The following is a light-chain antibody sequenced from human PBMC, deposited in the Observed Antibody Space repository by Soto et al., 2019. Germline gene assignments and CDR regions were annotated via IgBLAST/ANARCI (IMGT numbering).Light chain of an antibody. V-gene: IGLV2-14*03. CDR3: TSYTTTGTYV. CDR1: SSDLGDYNY. J-gene: IGLJ1*01. CDR2: DVS. Sequence: QSVLTQPASVSGSPGQSITISCTGASSDLGDYNYVSWYQQHPGKAPKLMIYDVSSRPSGVSDRFSGSKSGNTASLTISGLQAEDEADYYCTSYTTTGTYVFETGTKVTVL.